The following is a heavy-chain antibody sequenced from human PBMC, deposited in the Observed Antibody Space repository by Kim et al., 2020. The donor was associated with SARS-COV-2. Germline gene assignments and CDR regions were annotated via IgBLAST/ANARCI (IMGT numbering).Heavy chain of an antibody. J-gene: IGHJ6*02. CDR3: ARQGYIVGATAGMDV. V-gene: IGHV4-34*01. CDR1: GGSFSGYY. Sequence: SETLSLTCAVYGGSFSGYYWSWIRQPPGKGLEWIGEINHSGSTNYNPSLKSRVTISVDTSKNQFSLKLSSVTAADTAVYYCARQGYIVGATAGMDVWGQGTTVTVSS. CDR2: INHSGST. D-gene: IGHD1-26*01.